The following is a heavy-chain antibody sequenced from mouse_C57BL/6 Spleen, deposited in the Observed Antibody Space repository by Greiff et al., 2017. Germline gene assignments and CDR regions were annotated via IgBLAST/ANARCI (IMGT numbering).Heavy chain of an antibody. J-gene: IGHJ3*01. CDR1: GFNIKDYY. V-gene: IGHV14-1*01. D-gene: IGHD2-5*01. Sequence: VQLQQSGAELVRPGASVKLSCTASGFNIKDYYMHWVKQRPEQGLEWIGRIDPEDGDTDYAPKFQGKATMTADTSSNAAYLQSSSLTSEDTAVYYCTTGYSNGAAYWGQGTLVTVSA. CDR3: TTGYSNGAAY. CDR2: IDPEDGDT.